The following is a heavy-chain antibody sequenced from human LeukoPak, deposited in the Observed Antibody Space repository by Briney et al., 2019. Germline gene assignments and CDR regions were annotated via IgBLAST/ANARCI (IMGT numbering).Heavy chain of an antibody. D-gene: IGHD4-23*01. CDR3: AKYGGNSGMAFDI. Sequence: PGGSLRPSCAASGFTFSAHWMSWVRQAPGKGLEWVANINLDESAKRYVNSVKGRFTISRDNAKNSLYLQMNSLRAEDTAVYYCAKYGGNSGMAFDIWGQGTVVTVSS. J-gene: IGHJ3*02. V-gene: IGHV3-7*01. CDR1: GFTFSAHW. CDR2: INLDESAK.